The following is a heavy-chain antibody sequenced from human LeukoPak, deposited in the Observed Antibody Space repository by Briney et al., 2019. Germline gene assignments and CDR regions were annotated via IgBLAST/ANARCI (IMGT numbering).Heavy chain of an antibody. J-gene: IGHJ2*01. Sequence: PSETLSLTCTVSGGSISSGGYSWSWIRQPPGKGLEWIGYIYHSGSTYYNPSLKSRVTISVDRSKNQFSLKLSSVTAADTAVYYCARDEGVGYFDLWGRGTLATVSS. CDR1: GGSISSGGYS. CDR3: ARDEGVGYFDL. V-gene: IGHV4-30-2*01. CDR2: IYHSGST.